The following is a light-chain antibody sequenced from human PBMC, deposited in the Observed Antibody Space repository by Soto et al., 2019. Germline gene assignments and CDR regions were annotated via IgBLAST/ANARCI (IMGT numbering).Light chain of an antibody. V-gene: IGLV4-69*01. CDR2: LNSDGSH. J-gene: IGLJ2*01. CDR1: SGHSSYA. CDR3: QTWGAAIL. Sequence: QLVLTQSPSASASLGASVKLTCTLSSGHSSYAIAWHQQQPEKGPRYLMKLNSDGSHSKGDGILDRFSGSSSGAERYLTISSLQSEDEADYYCQTWGAAILFGGGTKLTVL.